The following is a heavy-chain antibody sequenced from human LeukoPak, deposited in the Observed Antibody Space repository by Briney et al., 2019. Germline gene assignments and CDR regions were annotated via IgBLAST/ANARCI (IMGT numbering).Heavy chain of an antibody. D-gene: IGHD1-1*01. J-gene: IGHJ4*02. Sequence: GGSLRLSCAASGFTFSSYWMSWVRQAPGKGLEWVANIKQDGSEKYYVDSVKGRFTISRDNAKNSLYLQMNSLRAEDTAVYYCVGDDWNHEDLFDYWGQGTLVTVSS. CDR3: VGDDWNHEDLFDY. CDR1: GFTFSSYW. CDR2: IKQDGSEK. V-gene: IGHV3-7*01.